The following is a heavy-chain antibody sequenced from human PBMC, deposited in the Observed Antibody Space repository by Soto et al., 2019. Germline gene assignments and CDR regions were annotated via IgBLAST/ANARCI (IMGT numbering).Heavy chain of an antibody. V-gene: IGHV5-10-1*01. CDR2: IDPSDHYT. D-gene: IGHD1-7*01. J-gene: IGHJ6*04. CDR3: ARLELNYYVGMNV. CDR1: WYSFNSYW. Sequence: GASVKISFRSSWYSFNSYWIKWGPQGPGKGLGWMGRIDPSDHYTNYSPSFQGHVTISADKAISTAYRQWSRLRASATAMYYGARLELNYYVGMNVWGKGTRVT.